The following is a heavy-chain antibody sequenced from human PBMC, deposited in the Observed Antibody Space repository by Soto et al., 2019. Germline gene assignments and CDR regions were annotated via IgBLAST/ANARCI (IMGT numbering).Heavy chain of an antibody. CDR1: GFTVSSNY. Sequence: EVQLVESGGGLVQPGGSLRLSCAASGFTVSSNYMSWVRQAPGKGLEWVSVIYSGGSAYYADSVKGRFTISRDNSKSTLYLQMNSLSAEDTAVYYCARHGYSYGGGYFDYWGQGTLVTVSS. V-gene: IGHV3-66*04. CDR3: ARHGYSYGGGYFDY. CDR2: IYSGGSA. D-gene: IGHD5-18*01. J-gene: IGHJ4*02.